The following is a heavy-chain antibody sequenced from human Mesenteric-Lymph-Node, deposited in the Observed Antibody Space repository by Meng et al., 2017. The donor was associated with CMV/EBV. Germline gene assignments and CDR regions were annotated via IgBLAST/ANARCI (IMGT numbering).Heavy chain of an antibody. J-gene: IGHJ5*02. Sequence: QVQLVQSGAAGKKPASPVTVSCKASGGTFSSYTISWVRQAPGQGLEWMGRIIPILGIANYAQKFQGRVTITADKSTSTAYMELSSLRSEDTAVYYCAGGIAAAGSRWFDPWGQGTLVTVSS. V-gene: IGHV1-69*02. CDR1: GGTFSSYT. CDR2: IIPILGIA. CDR3: AGGIAAAGSRWFDP. D-gene: IGHD6-13*01.